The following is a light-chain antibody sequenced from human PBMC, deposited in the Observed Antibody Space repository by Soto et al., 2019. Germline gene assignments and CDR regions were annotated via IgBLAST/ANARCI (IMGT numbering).Light chain of an antibody. J-gene: IGKJ3*01. Sequence: EIVLTQSPGTLSLSPGERATLSCRASQSVSSSYLAWYQQKPGQAPRLLIYGASSRATGIPDRFSGSGSGTAFPLTISRLEPEDFAVYYCQQYGSSPPFTFGPATNVDIK. V-gene: IGKV3-20*01. CDR2: GAS. CDR3: QQYGSSPPFT. CDR1: QSVSSSY.